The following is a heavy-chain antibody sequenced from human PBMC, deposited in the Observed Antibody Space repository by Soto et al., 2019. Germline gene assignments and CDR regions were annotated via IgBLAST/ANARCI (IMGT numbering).Heavy chain of an antibody. Sequence: EEQLVESGGGLVQWGGSLRLSCAASGFTFSDYSMNWVRQAPGKGLEWVSYISSGGSTIYYADSVKGRFTISRDNVKNSLYLQRGRLREEDTADYYCARDRMGWTEILTGYLDYGEAWGQGTQVTVSS. J-gene: IGHJ5*02. D-gene: IGHD3-9*01. CDR1: GFTFSDYS. V-gene: IGHV3-48*02. CDR2: ISSGGSTI. CDR3: ARDRMGWTEILTGYLDYGEA.